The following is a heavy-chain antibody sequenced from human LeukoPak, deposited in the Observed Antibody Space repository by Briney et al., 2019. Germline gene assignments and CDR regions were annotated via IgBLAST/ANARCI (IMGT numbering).Heavy chain of an antibody. CDR2: VYPGDSDT. CDR3: ARCHSSGYFDY. J-gene: IGHJ4*02. CDR1: GYSFTSYW. V-gene: IGHV5-51*01. Sequence: GESLKISCKGSGYSFTSYWIAWVRQMPGKGLEWMGIVYPGDSDTRYSPSFQGQVTMSADKSITTAYLQWSSLKASDTAVYYCARCHSSGYFDYWGQGTLVTVSS. D-gene: IGHD6-19*01.